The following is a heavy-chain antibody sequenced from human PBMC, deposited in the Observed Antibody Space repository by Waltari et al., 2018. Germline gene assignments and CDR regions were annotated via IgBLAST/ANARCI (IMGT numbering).Heavy chain of an antibody. J-gene: IGHJ3*02. CDR1: GGSISSSSYY. CDR2: IYYSGRT. V-gene: IGHV4-39*07. D-gene: IGHD3-22*01. CDR3: ARGGYYYDSSGYSDAFDI. Sequence: QLQLQESGPGLVNPSETLSLTCNVSGGSISSSSYYWGWIRQPPGKGLEWIGTIYYSGRTYSNPSLKSRVTISVDTSKNQFSLRLSSVTAADTAVYYCARGGYYYDSSGYSDAFDIWGQGTMVTVSS.